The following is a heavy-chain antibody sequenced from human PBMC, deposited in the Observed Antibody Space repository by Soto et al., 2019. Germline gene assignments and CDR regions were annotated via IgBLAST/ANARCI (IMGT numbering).Heavy chain of an antibody. D-gene: IGHD5-12*01. J-gene: IGHJ4*02. V-gene: IGHV3-53*01. CDR3: ARSPEMATIYHFDY. CDR2: IYSGGST. Sequence: GGSLRLSCAASGFTVSSNYMSWVRQAPGKGLEWVSVIYSGGSTYYADYVKGRFTISRDNSKNTLYLQTNSLRAEDTAVYYRARSPEMATIYHFDYWGQGTLVTFYS. CDR1: GFTVSSNY.